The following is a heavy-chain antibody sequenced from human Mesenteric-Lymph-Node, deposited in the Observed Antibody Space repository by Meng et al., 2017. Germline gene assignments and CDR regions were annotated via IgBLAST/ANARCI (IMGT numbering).Heavy chain of an antibody. Sequence: GESLKISCAASGFTFSSYGMHWVRQAPGKGLEWVAVIWYDGSNKYYADSVKGRFTISRDNSKNTLYLQMNSLRAEDTAVYYCARDLEPFYDSIGYYSDNWGQGTLVTVSS. V-gene: IGHV3-33*01. CDR2: IWYDGSNK. CDR3: ARDLEPFYDSIGYYSDN. J-gene: IGHJ4*02. CDR1: GFTFSSYG. D-gene: IGHD3-22*01.